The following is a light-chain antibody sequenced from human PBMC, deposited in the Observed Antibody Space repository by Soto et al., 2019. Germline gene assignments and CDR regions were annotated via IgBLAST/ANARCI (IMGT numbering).Light chain of an antibody. CDR3: QQYNNWPPVT. CDR2: CAS. Sequence: EIVMTQSPATLSVSPGERATLSCRASQSVSSNLAWYQQKPGQAPRLLIYCASTRATSIPARCSGSGSGTEFTLTISSLQSEDFAVYYCQQYNNWPPVTFGQGTKVEI. CDR1: QSVSSN. J-gene: IGKJ1*01. V-gene: IGKV3-15*01.